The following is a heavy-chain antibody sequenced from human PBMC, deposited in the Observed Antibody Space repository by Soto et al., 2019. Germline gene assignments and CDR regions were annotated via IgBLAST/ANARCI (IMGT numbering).Heavy chain of an antibody. CDR1: GFTFSSYS. CDR3: ARDLSGPSFDY. J-gene: IGHJ4*02. CDR2: ISSSSSYI. Sequence: EVQLVESGGGLVKPGGSLRLSCAASGFTFSSYSMNWVRQAPGKGLEWVSYISSSSSYIYYADSVKGRFPISRDNAKNSLYLQKISLRAEDPAVYYCARDLSGPSFDYWGQGTLVTVSS. V-gene: IGHV3-21*01. D-gene: IGHD3-9*01.